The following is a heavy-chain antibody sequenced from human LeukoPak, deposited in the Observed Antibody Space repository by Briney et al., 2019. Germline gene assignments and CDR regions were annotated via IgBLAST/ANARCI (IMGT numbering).Heavy chain of an antibody. V-gene: IGHV4-34*01. CDR2: INHSGST. Sequence: TSETLSLTCAVYGGSFSGYYWSWIRQPPGKGLEWIGEINHSGSTNYNPSLKSRATISVDTSKNQFSLKLSSVTAADTAVYYCARGGGYNWFDPWGQGTLATVSS. J-gene: IGHJ5*02. CDR1: GGSFSGYY. CDR3: ARGGGYNWFDP. D-gene: IGHD3-10*01.